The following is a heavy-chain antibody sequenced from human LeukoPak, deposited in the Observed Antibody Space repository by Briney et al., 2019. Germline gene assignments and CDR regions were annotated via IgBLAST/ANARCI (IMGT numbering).Heavy chain of an antibody. J-gene: IGHJ4*02. V-gene: IGHV3-64*01. CDR3: ARSAISSGWSPEGKLHY. CDR2: IRSNGGST. CDR1: RLTFSSYA. D-gene: IGHD6-19*01. Sequence: GGRLRLSCAASRLTFSSYAMHWARPAPGEGLEYGSAIRSNGGSTYYANSVRGRFTISRDKPKNTLYLQMGSLRAEDMAVYYCARSAISSGWSPEGKLHYWGQGTLVTVSS.